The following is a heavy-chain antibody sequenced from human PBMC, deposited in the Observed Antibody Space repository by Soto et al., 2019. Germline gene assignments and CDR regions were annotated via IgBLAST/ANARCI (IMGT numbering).Heavy chain of an antibody. CDR3: VLLGVFDH. D-gene: IGHD3-10*01. V-gene: IGHV1-8*01. J-gene: IGHJ4*02. Sequence: GASVKVSCKASGYTFTSYNINWVRQAPGQGLEWVGGSNSNSGNSHHAQKFQGGLTVTRDTSISTAYMELSSLRSDDTAVYYCVLLGVFDHWGQGTLVTVSS. CDR1: GYTFTSYN. CDR2: SNSNSGNS.